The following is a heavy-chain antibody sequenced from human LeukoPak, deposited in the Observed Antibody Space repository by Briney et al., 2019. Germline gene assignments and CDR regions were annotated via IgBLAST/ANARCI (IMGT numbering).Heavy chain of an antibody. CDR2: IYYSGST. D-gene: IGHD1-26*01. Sequence: PSETLSPTCTVSGDSISSSSYYWGWIRQSPGKGLEWIGYIYYSGSTNYNPSLKSRVTISVDTSKNQFSLKLSSVTAVDTAVYYCARGPVGGATYYDGDAFDIWGQGTMVTVSS. V-gene: IGHV4-61*05. J-gene: IGHJ3*02. CDR1: GDSISSSSYY. CDR3: ARGPVGGATYYDGDAFDI.